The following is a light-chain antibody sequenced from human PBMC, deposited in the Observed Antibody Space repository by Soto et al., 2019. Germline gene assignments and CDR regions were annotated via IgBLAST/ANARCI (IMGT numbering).Light chain of an antibody. J-gene: IGLJ1*01. V-gene: IGLV2-14*03. CDR1: SSDVGNNNY. CDR3: SSFTGSSYV. Sequence: QSALTQPASVSGSPGQSITISCTGTSSDVGNNNYVSWYQHNPGRAPKVMICDVTNRPSGVSNRFSGSKSGNTASLTISGLRAEDEADYYCSSFTGSSYVFGTGTKVTVL. CDR2: DVT.